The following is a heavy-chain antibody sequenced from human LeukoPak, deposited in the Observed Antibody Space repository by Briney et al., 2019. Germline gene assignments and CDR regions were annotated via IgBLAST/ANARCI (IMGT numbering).Heavy chain of an antibody. V-gene: IGHV3-21*01. Sequence: GGSLRLSCAASGFIFSNYNMNWVRQAPGKGLEWVSSISSSSNYIYYADSVKGRFTISRDNAKNSLYLQMNSLRADDTAVYYCARDRTYCSGGTCYYSDFWGQGTLVTVSS. CDR3: ARDRTYCSGGTCYYSDF. D-gene: IGHD2-15*01. CDR1: GFIFSNYN. J-gene: IGHJ4*02. CDR2: ISSSSNYI.